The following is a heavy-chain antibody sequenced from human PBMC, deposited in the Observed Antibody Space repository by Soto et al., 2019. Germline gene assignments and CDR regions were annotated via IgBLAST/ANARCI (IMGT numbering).Heavy chain of an antibody. CDR1: GFTFSSYA. Sequence: EVQLLESGGGLVQPGGSLRLSCAASGFTFSSYAMSWVRQAPGKGLEWVSAISGSGGSTYYADSVKGRFTISRDNSKNTLYLQMNRLRAEDTAVYYCAKDRTVVVPAATPIFLFDYWGQGTLVTVSS. CDR2: ISGSGGST. D-gene: IGHD2-2*01. CDR3: AKDRTVVVPAATPIFLFDY. V-gene: IGHV3-23*01. J-gene: IGHJ4*02.